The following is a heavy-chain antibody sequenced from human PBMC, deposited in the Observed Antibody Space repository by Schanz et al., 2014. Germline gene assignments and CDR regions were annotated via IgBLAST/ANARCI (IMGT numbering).Heavy chain of an antibody. D-gene: IGHD6-13*01. CDR3: ARNVIATGRAFDL. J-gene: IGHJ3*01. CDR1: GYTFTRSG. Sequence: QVQLVQSGGEVKTPGASVKVSCKASGYTFTRSGISWVRQAPGQGLEWMGWIGGSDGNTNFAQKFQGRVTMTTDTSTSTAYMELRSLRSDDTAVYYCARNVIATGRAFDLWGQGTMVAVSS. CDR2: IGGSDGNT. V-gene: IGHV1-18*01.